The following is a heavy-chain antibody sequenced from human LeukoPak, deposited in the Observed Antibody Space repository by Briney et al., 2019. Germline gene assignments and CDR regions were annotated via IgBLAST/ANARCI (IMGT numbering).Heavy chain of an antibody. D-gene: IGHD1-26*01. J-gene: IGHJ4*02. CDR1: GFTFSSSA. Sequence: PGGSLRLSCAASGFTFSSSAMSWVRQVPGKGLEWVSGISASGGSTSYADSVRGRFTISRDNSKNTLYVQMNSLRDEDTAVYYWAKNQRWESPHYLDSWGQGTLVTVSS. CDR3: AKNQRWESPHYLDS. CDR2: ISASGGST. V-gene: IGHV3-23*01.